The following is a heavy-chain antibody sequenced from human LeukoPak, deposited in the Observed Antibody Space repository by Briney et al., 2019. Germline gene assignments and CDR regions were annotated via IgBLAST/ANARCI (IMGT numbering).Heavy chain of an antibody. V-gene: IGHV3-74*01. CDR1: GFTFDDYA. CDR3: ARVSGREPTDAFDI. J-gene: IGHJ3*02. D-gene: IGHD1-26*01. Sequence: PGGSLRLSCAASGFTFDDYAMHWVRQAPGKGLVWVSRINSDGSSTSYADSVKGRFTISRDNAKNTLYLQMNSLRAEDTAVYYCARVSGREPTDAFDIWGQGTMVTVSS. CDR2: INSDGSST.